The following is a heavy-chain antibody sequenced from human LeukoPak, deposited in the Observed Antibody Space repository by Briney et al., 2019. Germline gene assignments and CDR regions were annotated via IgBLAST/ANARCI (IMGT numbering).Heavy chain of an antibody. Sequence: GGSLRLSCVVSEFTFNIYEMHWVRQAPGKGLEWVSYISTSGSSIAYADSVKGRFTISGDNARDSLYLQMNSLRAEDTAIYYCARGRWFDPWGQGTLVTVSS. CDR1: EFTFNIYE. V-gene: IGHV3-48*03. CDR2: ISTSGSSI. J-gene: IGHJ5*02. CDR3: ARGRWFDP.